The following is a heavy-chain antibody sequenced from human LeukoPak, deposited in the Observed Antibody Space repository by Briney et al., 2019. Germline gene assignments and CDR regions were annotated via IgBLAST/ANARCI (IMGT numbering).Heavy chain of an antibody. D-gene: IGHD3-10*01. CDR2: INHSGST. J-gene: IGHJ6*03. V-gene: IGHV4-34*01. CDR3: ARRRKGVKDYGSSYYMDV. CDR1: GGSFSGYY. Sequence: NPSETLSLTCAVYGGSFSGYYWSWIRQPPGKGLEWIGEINHSGSTNYNPSLKSRVTISVDTSKNQFSLKLSSVTAADTAVYYCARRRKGVKDYGSSYYMDVWGKGTTVTVSS.